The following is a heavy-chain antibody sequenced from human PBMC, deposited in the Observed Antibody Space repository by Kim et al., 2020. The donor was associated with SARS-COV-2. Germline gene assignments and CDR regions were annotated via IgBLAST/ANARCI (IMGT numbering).Heavy chain of an antibody. CDR3: TRDLDWLLFDY. V-gene: IGHV3-74*01. D-gene: IGHD3-3*01. J-gene: IGHJ4*02. Sequence: GGSLRLSCAASGFTFSNYWMHWVRQAPGKGLVWVSRIKYDGSTTIYADSVKGRFTNSRDNAKNTLYLQMNSLRVEDTAVYYCTRDLDWLLFDYWGQGTLVTVSS. CDR1: GFTFSNYW. CDR2: IKYDGSTT.